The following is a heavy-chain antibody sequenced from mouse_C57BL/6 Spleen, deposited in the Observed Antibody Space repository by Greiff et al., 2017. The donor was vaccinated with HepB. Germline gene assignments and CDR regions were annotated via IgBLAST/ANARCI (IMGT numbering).Heavy chain of an antibody. Sequence: EVQLQQSGPELVKPGASVKISCKASGYTFTDYYMNWVKQSHGKSLEWIGDINPNNGGTSYNQKFKGKATLTVDKSSSTAYMELGSLTSEDSAVYYCARRYGSSHWYFDVWGTGTTVTVSS. V-gene: IGHV1-26*01. D-gene: IGHD1-1*01. CDR1: GYTFTDYY. J-gene: IGHJ1*03. CDR3: ARRYGSSHWYFDV. CDR2: INPNNGGT.